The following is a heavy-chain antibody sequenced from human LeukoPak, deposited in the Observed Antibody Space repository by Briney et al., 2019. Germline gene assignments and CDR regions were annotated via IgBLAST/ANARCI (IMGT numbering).Heavy chain of an antibody. V-gene: IGHV3-9*01. D-gene: IGHD1-1*01. CDR2: ISWNSGSI. Sequence: PGRSLRLSCAASGFTFDDYAMHWVRHAPGKGLEWVSGISWNSGSIGYADSVKGRFTISRDNAKNSLYLQMNSLRAEDTALYYCAKDRSLERRSNAFDIWGQGTMVTVSS. CDR3: AKDRSLERRSNAFDI. CDR1: GFTFDDYA. J-gene: IGHJ3*02.